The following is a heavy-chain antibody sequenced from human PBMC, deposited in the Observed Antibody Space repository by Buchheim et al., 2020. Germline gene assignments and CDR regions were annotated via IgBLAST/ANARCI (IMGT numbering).Heavy chain of an antibody. V-gene: IGHV3-30*04. J-gene: IGHJ4*02. Sequence: QVQLVESGGGVVQPGRSLRLSCAASGFTFSSYAMHWVRQAPGKGLEWVAVISYDGSNKYYADYVKGRFTISRDNSKKKLYLQMNSLRAEDTAVYYCARTSYYYGSGSYPDYWGQGTL. CDR2: ISYDGSNK. CDR3: ARTSYYYGSGSYPDY. CDR1: GFTFSSYA. D-gene: IGHD3-10*01.